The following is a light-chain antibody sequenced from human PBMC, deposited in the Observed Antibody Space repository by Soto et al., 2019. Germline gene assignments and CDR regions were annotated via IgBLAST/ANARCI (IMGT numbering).Light chain of an antibody. CDR1: QHIGRY. V-gene: IGKV1D-12*01. CDR3: QETHSFPLT. CDR2: AAF. J-gene: IGKJ4*01. Sequence: DIQMTQSPSSVSASVGDRVTITCRASQHIGRYLAWYQQKPGKAPKVLIYAAFSLQSGVPSRFSGGRSGTDFTLTIDRLQPEDFATDYCQETHSFPLTFGGGTKVEIK.